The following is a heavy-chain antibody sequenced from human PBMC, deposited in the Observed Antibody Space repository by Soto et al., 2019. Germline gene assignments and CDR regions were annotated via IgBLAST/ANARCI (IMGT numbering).Heavy chain of an antibody. CDR2: ISSSGSTI. CDR1: GFTFSDYY. CDR3: ARDYEDYGDYLWGDY. D-gene: IGHD4-17*01. Sequence: GGSLRLSCAASGFTFSDYYMSWIRQAPGKGLEWVSYISSSGSTIYYADSVKGRFTISRDNAKNSLYLQMNSLRAEDTAVYYCARDYEDYGDYLWGDYWGQGTLVTVSS. V-gene: IGHV3-11*01. J-gene: IGHJ4*02.